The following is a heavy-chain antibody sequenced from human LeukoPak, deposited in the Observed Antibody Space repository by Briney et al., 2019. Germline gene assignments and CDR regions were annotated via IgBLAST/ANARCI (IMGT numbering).Heavy chain of an antibody. Sequence: GGSLRLSCAASGFTFSRSWMHWVRQAPGKGLEWVASIKEDGSEKYYADSVKGRFTISRDNAKNSLYLQMNSLRAEDTAMYYCASSGWYSTPNWFDPWGQGTLVIVSS. V-gene: IGHV3-7*01. D-gene: IGHD6-19*01. CDR2: IKEDGSEK. CDR1: GFTFSRSW. CDR3: ASSGWYSTPNWFDP. J-gene: IGHJ5*02.